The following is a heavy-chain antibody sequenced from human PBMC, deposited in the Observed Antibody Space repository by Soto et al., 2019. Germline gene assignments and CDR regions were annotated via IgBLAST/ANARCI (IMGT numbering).Heavy chain of an antibody. J-gene: IGHJ6*03. CDR2: ISGSGGST. CDR3: AKGAFVGRAYYNYYYMDV. V-gene: IGHV3-23*01. CDR1: GFTFSSYA. D-gene: IGHD3-3*01. Sequence: GGSLRLSCAASGFTFSSYAMSWVRQAPGKGLEWVSGISGSGGSTYYADSVKGRFTISRDNSKNTLYLQMNSLRAEDTAVYYCAKGAFVGRAYYNYYYMDVWGKGTTVTVSS.